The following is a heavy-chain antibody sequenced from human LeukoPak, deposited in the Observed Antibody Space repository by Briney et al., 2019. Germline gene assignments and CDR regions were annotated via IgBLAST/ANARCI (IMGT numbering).Heavy chain of an antibody. CDR3: ARDLRIAVAGLRGYGMDV. CDR1: GFTFSSYG. Sequence: SGGSLRLSCAASGFTFSSYGMHWVRQAPGKGLEWVAVIWYDGSNKYYADSVKGRFTISRDNSKNTLYLQMNSLRAEDTAVYYCARDLRIAVAGLRGYGMDVWGQGTTVTVSS. V-gene: IGHV3-33*08. J-gene: IGHJ6*02. CDR2: IWYDGSNK. D-gene: IGHD6-19*01.